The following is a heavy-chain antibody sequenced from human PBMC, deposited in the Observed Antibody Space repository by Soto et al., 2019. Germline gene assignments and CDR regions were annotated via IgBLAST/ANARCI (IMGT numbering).Heavy chain of an antibody. CDR3: AKGLSHTYKYDTSGPDDY. D-gene: IGHD3-22*01. J-gene: IGHJ4*02. Sequence: PGGSLRLSXVASGFTFRSYAMHWVRQAPGKGLEWVALISYHGSNKYYADSVKGRFTISRDNSKNTLDLQMNSLRVEDSAVYYCAKGLSHTYKYDTSGPDDYWGQGTLVTVSS. V-gene: IGHV3-30*04. CDR1: GFTFRSYA. CDR2: ISYHGSNK.